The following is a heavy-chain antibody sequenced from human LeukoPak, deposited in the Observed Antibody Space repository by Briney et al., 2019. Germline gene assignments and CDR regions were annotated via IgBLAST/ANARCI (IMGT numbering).Heavy chain of an antibody. CDR3: ARDPTYYDFWSGYPNWFDP. Sequence: TGGSLRLSCVGSGFTFSTYNMMWVRQAPGKGLEWVSSITTTSSSMYYSDSVRGRFTISRDNAKNSLYLQMHSLRAEDTAVYYCARDPTYYDFWSGYPNWFDPWGQGILVTVSS. V-gene: IGHV3-21*01. CDR2: ITTTSSSM. CDR1: GFTFSTYN. J-gene: IGHJ5*02. D-gene: IGHD3-3*01.